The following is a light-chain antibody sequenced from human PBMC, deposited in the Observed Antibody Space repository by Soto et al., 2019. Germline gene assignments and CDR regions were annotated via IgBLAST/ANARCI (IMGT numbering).Light chain of an antibody. CDR1: QGIRND. CDR3: LQDYSYPLT. V-gene: IGKV1-6*01. Sequence: AIPMTQSPSSLTASVGDRVTITCRASQGIRNDLGWYQQKPGKAPELLIYATSSLHGGVPSRFSGSGSGTHFTLTISSLQPEDFATYFCLQDYSYPLTFGGGTKVEIK. CDR2: ATS. J-gene: IGKJ4*01.